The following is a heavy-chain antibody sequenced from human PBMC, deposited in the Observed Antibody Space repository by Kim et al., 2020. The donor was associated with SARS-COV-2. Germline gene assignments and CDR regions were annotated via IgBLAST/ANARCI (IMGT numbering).Heavy chain of an antibody. CDR1: GFTFDDYA. V-gene: IGHV3-9*01. CDR3: AKDMRTYYYGSGSYYNGYGMYV. CDR2: ISWNSGSI. Sequence: GGSLRLSCAASGFTFDDYAMHWVRQAPGKGLEWVSGISWNSGSIGYADSVKGRFTISRDNTKNSLYLLMNSLRAEDTALYYCAKDMRTYYYGSGSYYNGYGMYVWGQGTTVTVSS. D-gene: IGHD3-10*01. J-gene: IGHJ6*01.